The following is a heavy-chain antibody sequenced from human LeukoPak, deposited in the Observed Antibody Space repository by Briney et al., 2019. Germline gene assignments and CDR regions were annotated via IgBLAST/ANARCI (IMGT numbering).Heavy chain of an antibody. Sequence: PGGSLRLSCAASGFTFSSYAMHWVRQAPGKGLEWVAVISYDGSNKYYADSVKGRFTIPRDNSKNTLYLQMNSLRAEDTAVYYCARSATVVKGPFDYWGEGTLVTVSS. CDR3: ARSATVVKGPFDY. J-gene: IGHJ4*02. CDR2: ISYDGSNK. D-gene: IGHD4-17*01. V-gene: IGHV3-30*04. CDR1: GFTFSSYA.